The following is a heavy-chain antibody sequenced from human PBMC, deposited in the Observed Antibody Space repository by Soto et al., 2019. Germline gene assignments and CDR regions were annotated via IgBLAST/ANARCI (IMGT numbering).Heavy chain of an antibody. CDR1: GGSISSSSYY. CDR2: IYYSGST. V-gene: IGHV4-39*01. J-gene: IGHJ5*01. D-gene: IGHD3-3*02. Sequence: PSETLSLTCTVSGGSISSSSYYWGWIRQPPGKGLEWIGSIYYSGSTYYNPSLKSRVTISVDTSKNQFSLKLSSVTAADTAVYYWASHKIAFHNWFDSWGQGTLVNV. CDR3: ASHKIAFHNWFDS.